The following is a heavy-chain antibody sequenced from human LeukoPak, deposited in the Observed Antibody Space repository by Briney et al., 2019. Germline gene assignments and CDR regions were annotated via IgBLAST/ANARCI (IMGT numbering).Heavy chain of an antibody. CDR3: ARNVPSPSHHFDI. J-gene: IGHJ3*02. CDR2: LYYSGST. V-gene: IGHV4-39*01. CDR1: GGSISTISYY. Sequence: SETLFLTCTVSGGSISTISYYWGWIRPPPGKGLEWIGSLYYSGSTYYNPSLKSRVTISVDTSKNQFSLKLTSVTAADTAVYYCARNVPSPSHHFDIWGQGTMVTVSS. D-gene: IGHD1-1*01.